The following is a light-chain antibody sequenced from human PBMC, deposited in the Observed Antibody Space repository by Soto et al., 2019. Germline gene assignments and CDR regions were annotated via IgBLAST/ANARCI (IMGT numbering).Light chain of an antibody. CDR1: SSDVGGYNY. Sequence: QPVLTQPASVSGSPGQSITISCTGTSSDVGGYNYVSWYQQHPGKAPKPMIYDVSNRPSGVSNRFSGSKSGNTASLTISGLQAEDEADYYCSSYTSSSTRLYVFGTGTKVTVL. J-gene: IGLJ1*01. CDR3: SSYTSSSTRLYV. CDR2: DVS. V-gene: IGLV2-14*01.